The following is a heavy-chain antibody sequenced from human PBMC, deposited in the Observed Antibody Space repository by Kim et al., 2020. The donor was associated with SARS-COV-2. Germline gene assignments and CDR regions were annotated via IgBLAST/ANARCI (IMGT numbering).Heavy chain of an antibody. D-gene: IGHD3-16*02. J-gene: IGHJ4*02. CDR3: ARLKYGFTTGSHRIDD. CDR2: IYPGDSDI. Sequence: GESLKISCKGSGYSFSSYWIAWVRQKPGKGLEWMGIIYPGDSDISYSPSFKGQVTMSVDNSINTAYLQWNSLKDSDTAMYYCARLKYGFTTGSHRIDDWGQGTLVTVSS. CDR1: GYSFSSYW. V-gene: IGHV5-51*01.